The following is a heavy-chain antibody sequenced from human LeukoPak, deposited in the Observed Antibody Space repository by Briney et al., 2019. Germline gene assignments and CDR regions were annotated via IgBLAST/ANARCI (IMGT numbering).Heavy chain of an antibody. Sequence: ASVKVSCKVSGYTLTELSMHWVRQAPGKGLEWMGGFDPEDGETIYAQKFQGRVTMTEDTSTDTAYMELSSLRSEDTAVYYCATALTCSSTSCYQYWGQGTLVTVSS. CDR3: ATALTCSSTSCYQY. J-gene: IGHJ4*02. V-gene: IGHV1-24*01. CDR1: GYTLTELS. D-gene: IGHD2-2*01. CDR2: FDPEDGET.